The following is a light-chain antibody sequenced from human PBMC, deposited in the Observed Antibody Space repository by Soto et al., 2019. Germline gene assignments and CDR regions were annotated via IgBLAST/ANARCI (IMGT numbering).Light chain of an antibody. Sequence: DIQMTQSPSTLSASVGDRVAITCRASQTVSTWLAWYQQKPGKPPNLLIYKASTLQSGVPPRFSGSGSGTDFTLTISSLQPEYFATYYCQQYSSELWTFGQGTTVEIK. CDR1: QTVSTW. V-gene: IGKV1-5*03. CDR2: KAS. J-gene: IGKJ1*01. CDR3: QQYSSELWT.